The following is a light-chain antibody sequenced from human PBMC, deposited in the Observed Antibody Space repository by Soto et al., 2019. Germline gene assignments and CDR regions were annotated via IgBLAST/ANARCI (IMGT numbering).Light chain of an antibody. V-gene: IGKV1-39*01. CDR1: QSITTY. J-gene: IGKJ4*01. CDR2: AAS. Sequence: DIQMTQYPSSLSASVGDRVTITCRASQSITTYLNWYQQKPGEAPKLLIYAASSLQSGVPSRFSGSGSGTDFALTISSLRPEDFATYHCQQSYSSPLTFGGGTKVEIK. CDR3: QQSYSSPLT.